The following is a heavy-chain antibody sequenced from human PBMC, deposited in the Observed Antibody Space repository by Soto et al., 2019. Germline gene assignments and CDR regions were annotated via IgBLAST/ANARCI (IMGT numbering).Heavy chain of an antibody. J-gene: IGHJ3*02. D-gene: IGHD5-12*01. CDR1: GGSISSGDYY. V-gene: IGHV4-30-4*01. Sequence: QVQLQESGPGLVKPSQTLSLTCTVSGGSISSGDYYWSWIRQPPGKGLEWIGYIYYSGSTYYNPSLKSRVPIPLETSKNQFSLKLSSVTAADTAVYYCARERDGYEHDAFDIWGQGTMVTVSS. CDR3: ARERDGYEHDAFDI. CDR2: IYYSGST.